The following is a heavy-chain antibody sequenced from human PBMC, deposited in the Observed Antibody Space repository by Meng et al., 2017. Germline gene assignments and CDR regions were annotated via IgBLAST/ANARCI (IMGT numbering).Heavy chain of an antibody. CDR1: GFTFSSYE. V-gene: IGHV3-48*03. CDR3: ARSLSGGDTYYYGMDV. CDR2: ISSSGSTI. D-gene: IGHD2-21*02. J-gene: IGHJ6*02. Sequence: GGSLRLSCAASGFTFSSYEMNWVRQAPGKGLEWVSYISSSGSTIYYADSVKGRFTISRDNAKNSLYLQVNSLRAEDTAVYYCARSLSGGDTYYYGMDVWGQGTTVTVSS.